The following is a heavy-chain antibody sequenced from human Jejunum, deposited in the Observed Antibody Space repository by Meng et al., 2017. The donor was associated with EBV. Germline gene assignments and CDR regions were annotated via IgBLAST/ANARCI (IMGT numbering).Heavy chain of an antibody. D-gene: IGHD6-25*01. CDR1: GFTCSSYW. Sequence: VQRVVSGGALVKPGVSLRLSGAASGFTCSSYWMHWVRQAPGKGLVWVSRINEDGRITTYADSVKGRFTISRDNTKNTLYLQMNSLRAEDTAVYFCSRDLVGSADDWGQGTLVTVSS. CDR2: INEDGRIT. J-gene: IGHJ4*02. V-gene: IGHV3-74*01. CDR3: SRDLVGSADD.